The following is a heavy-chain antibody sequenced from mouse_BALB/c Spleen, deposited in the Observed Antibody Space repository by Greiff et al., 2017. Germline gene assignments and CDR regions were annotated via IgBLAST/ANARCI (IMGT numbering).Heavy chain of an antibody. CDR1: GFNIKDYY. D-gene: IGHD2-4*01. Sequence: AQLKESGAELVRSGASVKLSCTASGFNIKDYYMHWVKQRPEQGLEWIGWIDPENGDTEYAPKFQGKATKTADTSSNTAYLQLSSLTSEDTAVYYCNSDYDWFAYWGQGTLVTVSA. CDR3: NSDYDWFAY. V-gene: IGHV14-4*02. CDR2: IDPENGDT. J-gene: IGHJ3*01.